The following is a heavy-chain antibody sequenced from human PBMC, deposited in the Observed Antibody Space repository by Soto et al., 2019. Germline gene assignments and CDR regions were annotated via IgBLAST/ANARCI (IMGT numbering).Heavy chain of an antibody. CDR3: ARDRGSGWYRGGYYYYGMDV. V-gene: IGHV1-18*01. Sequence: QVQLVQSGAEVKKPGASVKVSCKASGYTFTSYGISWVRQAPGQGLEWMGWISAYNGNTNYAQKLQGRGTMTTDTSTSTAYMELRSLRSDDTAVYYCARDRGSGWYRGGYYYYGMDVWGQGTTVTVSS. CDR1: GYTFTSYG. J-gene: IGHJ6*02. D-gene: IGHD6-19*01. CDR2: ISAYNGNT.